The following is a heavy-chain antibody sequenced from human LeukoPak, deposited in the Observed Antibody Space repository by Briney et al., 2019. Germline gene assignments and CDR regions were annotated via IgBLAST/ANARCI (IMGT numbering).Heavy chain of an antibody. CDR1: GFTFSNYA. CDR2: ISGSGGST. CDR3: AKVKVVGYSTFDY. Sequence: PGGSLRLSCAASGFTFSNYAMSWVRQAPGKGLEWVSVISGSGGSTFYADSVKGRFTISRDNSKNTLYLQMNSLRAEDTALYYCAKVKVVGYSTFDYWGQGTLVTVSS. D-gene: IGHD2-2*01. J-gene: IGHJ4*02. V-gene: IGHV3-23*01.